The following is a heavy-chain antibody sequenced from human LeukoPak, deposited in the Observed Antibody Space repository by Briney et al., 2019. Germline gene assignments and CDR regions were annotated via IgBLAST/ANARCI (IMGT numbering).Heavy chain of an antibody. Sequence: SETLSLTCTVSGGSISSYYWSWIRQPPGKGLEWIGEINHSGSTNYNPSLKSRVTISVDTSKNQFSLKLSSVTAADTAVYYCARGIYSSSRGTYDYWGQGTLVTVSS. CDR2: INHSGST. CDR1: GGSISSYY. D-gene: IGHD6-13*01. J-gene: IGHJ4*02. V-gene: IGHV4-34*01. CDR3: ARGIYSSSRGTYDY.